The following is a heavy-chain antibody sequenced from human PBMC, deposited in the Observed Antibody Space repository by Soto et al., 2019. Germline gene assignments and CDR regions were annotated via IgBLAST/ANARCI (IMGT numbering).Heavy chain of an antibody. CDR1: GGSFSGYY. CDR3: ARGGRYYGSGSYSTGGPLFDY. J-gene: IGHJ4*02. D-gene: IGHD3-10*01. Sequence: SETLSLTCAVYGGSFSGYYWSWIRQPPGKGLEWIGEINHSGSTNYNPSLKSRVTISVDTSKNQFSLKLSSVTAADTAAYYCARGGRYYGSGSYSTGGPLFDYWGQGTLVT. V-gene: IGHV4-34*01. CDR2: INHSGST.